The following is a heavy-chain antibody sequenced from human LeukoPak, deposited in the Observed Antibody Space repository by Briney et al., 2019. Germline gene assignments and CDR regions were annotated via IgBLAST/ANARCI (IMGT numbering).Heavy chain of an antibody. D-gene: IGHD3-22*01. J-gene: IGHJ3*02. V-gene: IGHV3-7*01. CDR3: ASRGDGGYYYSDAFDI. Sequence: GGSLRLSCAASGFTFSSYWMSWVRQAPGKGLEWVANIKQDGSEKYYVDSVKGRFTISRDNAKNSLYLQMNSLRAEDTAVYYCASRGDGGYYYSDAFDIWGQGTMVTVSS. CDR1: GFTFSSYW. CDR2: IKQDGSEK.